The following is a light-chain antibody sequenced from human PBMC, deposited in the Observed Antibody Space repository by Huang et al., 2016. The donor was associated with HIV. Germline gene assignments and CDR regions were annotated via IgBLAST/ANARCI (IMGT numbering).Light chain of an antibody. CDR2: AAS. J-gene: IGKJ3*01. Sequence: DIQMTQSSFSLSASVGDRVTITCRASQSISSFLNWYQQKPGKAPTRLIHAASNLLSGVPSRFSGSGSGTNFILSISSLQPDDFATYYCQQSYNSPLTFGPGTTVDI. CDR3: QQSYNSPLT. CDR1: QSISSF. V-gene: IGKV1-39*01.